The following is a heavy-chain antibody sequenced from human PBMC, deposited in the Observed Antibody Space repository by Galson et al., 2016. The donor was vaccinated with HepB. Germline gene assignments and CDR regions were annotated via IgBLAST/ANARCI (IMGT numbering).Heavy chain of an antibody. D-gene: IGHD3-10*01. CDR3: ALYGSGSYSDTFGY. V-gene: IGHV4-31*03. Sequence: TLSLTCTVSGDSISSGGYYWSWLRQQPGKGLEWIGFIYYNGTTYYNPSLKSRLTISVDTSKNHFSLKLSSVTAADTAIYYCALYGSGSYSDTFGYWGQGTLVTVSS. J-gene: IGHJ4*02. CDR1: GDSISSGGYY. CDR2: IYYNGTT.